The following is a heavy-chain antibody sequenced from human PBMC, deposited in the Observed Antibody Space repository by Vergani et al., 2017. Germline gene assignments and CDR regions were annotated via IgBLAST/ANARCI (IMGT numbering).Heavy chain of an antibody. V-gene: IGHV3-30*03. CDR3: AREAAAGSFDY. D-gene: IGHD6-13*01. CDR1: GFTFSSYG. J-gene: IGHJ4*02. Sequence: QVQLVESGGGVVQPGRSLRLSCAASGFTFSSYGMHWVRQAPGKGLEWVAVISYDGSNKYYADSVKGRFTISRDNSKNTLYLQMNSLRAEDTAVYYCAREAAAGSFDYWGQGTLVTVSS. CDR2: ISYDGSNK.